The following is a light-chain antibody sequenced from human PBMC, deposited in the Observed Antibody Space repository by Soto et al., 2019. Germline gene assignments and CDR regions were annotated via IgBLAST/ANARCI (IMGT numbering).Light chain of an antibody. V-gene: IGKV1-17*01. J-gene: IGKJ4*01. CDR3: QQSYSTPLT. CDR1: QAIRND. Sequence: DIQMTQSPSSLSASVGDRVTITCRASQAIRNDLAWYQQKPGRAPKRLIYGSSSLQSGVPSRFSGRGSGTEFTLTISRLQPEDFATYYCQQSYSTPLTFGGGTKVEIK. CDR2: GSS.